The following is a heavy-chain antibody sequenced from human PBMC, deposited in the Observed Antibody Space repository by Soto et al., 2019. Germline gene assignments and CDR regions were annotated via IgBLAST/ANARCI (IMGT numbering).Heavy chain of an antibody. Sequence: GASVKVSCKASGYTFTSYAMHWARQAPGQRLGWMGWINAGNGNTKYSQKFQGRVTITRDTSASTAYMELSSLRSEDTAVYYCAREYYDILTGYYPFGCWGQGTLVTVSS. J-gene: IGHJ4*02. V-gene: IGHV1-3*01. CDR3: AREYYDILTGYYPFGC. CDR2: INAGNGNT. CDR1: GYTFTSYA. D-gene: IGHD3-9*01.